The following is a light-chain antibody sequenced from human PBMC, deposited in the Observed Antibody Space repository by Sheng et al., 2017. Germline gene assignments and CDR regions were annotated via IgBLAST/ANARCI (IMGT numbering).Light chain of an antibody. Sequence: TQSPATLSLSPGERATLSCRASQSVSSSRLAWYQQKPGKAPKLLIYAASSLQSGVPSRFSGSGSGTDFTLTISSLQPEDFATYYCQQANSFPITFGQGTRLEIK. CDR2: AAS. CDR1: QSVSSSR. CDR3: QQANSFPIT. V-gene: IGKV1-12*01. J-gene: IGKJ5*01.